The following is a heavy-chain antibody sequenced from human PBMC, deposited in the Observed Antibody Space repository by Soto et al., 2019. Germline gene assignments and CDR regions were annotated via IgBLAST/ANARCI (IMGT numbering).Heavy chain of an antibody. D-gene: IGHD3-9*01. V-gene: IGHV4-34*01. CDR3: ARGGIHYDILTGRFTAHGMDV. CDR1: GGSFSGYY. J-gene: IGHJ6*02. CDR2: INHSGST. Sequence: PSETLSLTCAVYGGSFSGYYWSWIRQPPGKGLEWIGEINHSGSTNYNPSLKSRVTISVDTSKNQFSLKLSSVTAADTAVYYCARGGIHYDILTGRFTAHGMDVWGQGTTVTVSS.